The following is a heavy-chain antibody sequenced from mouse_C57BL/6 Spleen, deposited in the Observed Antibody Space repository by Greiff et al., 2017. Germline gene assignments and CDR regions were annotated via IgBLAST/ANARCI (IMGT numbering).Heavy chain of an antibody. V-gene: IGHV1-55*01. J-gene: IGHJ3*01. CDR1: GYTFTSYW. CDR3: ARGAGGRFAY. D-gene: IGHD3-3*01. Sequence: QVHVKQPGAELVKPGASVKMSCKASGYTFTSYWITWVKQRPGQGLEWIGDIYPGSGSTNYNEKFKSKATLTVDTSSSTAYMQLSSLTSEDSAVYYCARGAGGRFAYWGQGTLVTVSA. CDR2: IYPGSGST.